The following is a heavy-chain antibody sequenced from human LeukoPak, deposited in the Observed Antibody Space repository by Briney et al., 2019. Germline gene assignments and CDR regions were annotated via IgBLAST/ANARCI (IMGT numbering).Heavy chain of an antibody. CDR1: GFTFDDYA. CDR2: ISGDGGRT. Sequence: PGGSLRLSCAASGFTFDDYAMHWVRQAPGKGLEWVSLISGDGGRTYYADSVKGRFTISRDNSKNSLFLQMNSLRTEDTALYYCARDLDGYRSGNGAWGQGTLVTVSS. D-gene: IGHD5-12*01. V-gene: IGHV3-43*02. CDR3: ARDLDGYRSGNGA. J-gene: IGHJ5*02.